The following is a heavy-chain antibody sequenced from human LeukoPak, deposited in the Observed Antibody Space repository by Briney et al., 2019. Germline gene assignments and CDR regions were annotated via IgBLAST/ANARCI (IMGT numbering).Heavy chain of an antibody. Sequence: ASVKVSCKASGGTFISYAISWVRQAPGQGLEWMGGIIPIFGTANYAQKFQGRVTITADESTSTAYMELSSLRSEDTAVYYCASGLSNGFWSGYYTLDYWGQGTLVTVSS. J-gene: IGHJ4*02. CDR1: GGTFISYA. D-gene: IGHD3-3*01. CDR2: IIPIFGTA. V-gene: IGHV1-69*01. CDR3: ASGLSNGFWSGYYTLDY.